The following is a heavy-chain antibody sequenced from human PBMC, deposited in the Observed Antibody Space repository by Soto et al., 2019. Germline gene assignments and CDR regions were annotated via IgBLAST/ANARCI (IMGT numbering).Heavy chain of an antibody. D-gene: IGHD3-10*01. CDR1: GGSISSSSYY. CDR3: ARHPPGDYFDY. CDR2: MYYGGST. V-gene: IGHV4-39*01. J-gene: IGHJ4*02. Sequence: SETLSLTCTVSGGSISSSSYYWGWIRQPPGKGLEWVGSMYYGGSTYYNPSLESRVTIYVDTSKNQFSLKLTSVTAADTAVYYCARHPPGDYFDYWGQGTLVTVSS.